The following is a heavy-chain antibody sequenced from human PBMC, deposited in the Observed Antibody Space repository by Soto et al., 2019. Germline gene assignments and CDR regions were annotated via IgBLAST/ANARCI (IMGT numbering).Heavy chain of an antibody. CDR1: GGSISSYY. CDR3: ARVFGTVTDY. CDR2: IYYSGST. V-gene: IGHV4-59*01. J-gene: IGHJ4*02. Sequence: PPETLSLTCTVSGGSISSYYWSWIRQPPGKGLEWIGYIYYSGSTNYNPSLKSRVTISVDTSKNQFSLKLSSVTAADTAVYYCARVFGTVTDYWGQGTLVTVSS. D-gene: IGHD4-17*01.